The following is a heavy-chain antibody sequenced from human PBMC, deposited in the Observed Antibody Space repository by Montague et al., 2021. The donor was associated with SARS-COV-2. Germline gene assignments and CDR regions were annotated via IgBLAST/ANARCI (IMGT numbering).Heavy chain of an antibody. J-gene: IGHJ4*02. CDR2: IYYSGST. CDR3: ARYCMVASRYPFAVDY. D-gene: IGHD2-15*01. V-gene: IGHV4-31*03. CDR1: GGSISSGGYY. Sequence: TLSLTCTVSGGSISSGGYYWSWIRQHPGKGLEWIGYIYYSGSTYSNPSLKSRVTISVDTSKNQFSLKLSSVTAADTAVYYCARYCMVASRYPFAVDYWGQGTLVTVSS.